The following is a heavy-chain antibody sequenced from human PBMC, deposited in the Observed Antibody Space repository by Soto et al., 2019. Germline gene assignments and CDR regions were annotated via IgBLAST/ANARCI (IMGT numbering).Heavy chain of an antibody. Sequence: EVQLEETGGGLVQPGGSLRLSCAASGFTVNSNHMSWVRQAPGKGLEWVSLIYSAGRTHYAVSVKGRFTVSRDNSENRLFLQMTNLRVGDTAVYYCARDYLGSGWPRIGFDVWGLGTMVTVSS. J-gene: IGHJ3*01. CDR3: ARDYLGSGWPRIGFDV. D-gene: IGHD6-19*01. CDR1: GFTVNSNH. CDR2: IYSAGRT. V-gene: IGHV3-53*02.